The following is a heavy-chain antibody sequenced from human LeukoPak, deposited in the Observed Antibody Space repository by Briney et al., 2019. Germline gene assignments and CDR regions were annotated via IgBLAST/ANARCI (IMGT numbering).Heavy chain of an antibody. V-gene: IGHV3-33*08. J-gene: IGHJ4*02. CDR2: IWCDGSKK. CDR3: ASHRFDY. Sequence: GGSLRLSCVASGFTFSNYWMQWVRQAPGKGLEWVAVIWCDGSKKYYADSVKGRFTISRDNSKNTLYLQMNSLRAEDTAVYYCASHRFDYWGQGTLVTVSS. CDR1: GFTFSNYW.